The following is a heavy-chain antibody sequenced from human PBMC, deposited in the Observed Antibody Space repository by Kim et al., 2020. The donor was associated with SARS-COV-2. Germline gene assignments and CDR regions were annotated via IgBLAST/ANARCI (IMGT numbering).Heavy chain of an antibody. D-gene: IGHD3-22*01. Sequence: SVEGRFTISRDNSKTTLYLQMNSLRAEDTAVYYCATIGPRLLMIVVDRGYWGQGTLVTVSS. J-gene: IGHJ4*02. CDR3: ATIGPRLLMIVVDRGY. V-gene: IGHV3-23*01.